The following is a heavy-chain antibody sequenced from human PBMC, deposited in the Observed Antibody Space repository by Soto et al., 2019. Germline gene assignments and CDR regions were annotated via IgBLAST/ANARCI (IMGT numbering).Heavy chain of an antibody. J-gene: IGHJ4*02. CDR1: GFTFSDYY. D-gene: IGHD5-18*01. CDR3: ARVSEIRRIRQY. V-gene: IGHV3-11*06. CDR2: ISSSSSYT. Sequence: QVQLVESGGGLVKPGGSLRLSCAASGFTFSDYYMSWIRQAPGKGLEWVSYISSSSSYTNYADSVKGRFTISRDNAKNSLYLQMNSLRAEDTAVYYCARVSEIRRIRQYWGQGTLVTVSS.